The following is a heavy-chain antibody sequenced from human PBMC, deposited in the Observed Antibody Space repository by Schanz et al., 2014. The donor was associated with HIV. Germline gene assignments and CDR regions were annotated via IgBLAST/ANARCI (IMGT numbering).Heavy chain of an antibody. Sequence: EVQLVESGGTVVQPGGSLRLSCAASGFTFTDYTLHWVRQSPGRGLEWVSLISADGGHSYHADSVQGRFTISRDNSKNTLYLQMNSLRAEDTAVYYCAKRRDSGYAYFDYWGQGTLVTVSS. V-gene: IGHV3-43*01. CDR1: GFTFTDYT. CDR3: AKRRDSGYAYFDY. D-gene: IGHD1-1*01. J-gene: IGHJ4*02. CDR2: ISADGGHS.